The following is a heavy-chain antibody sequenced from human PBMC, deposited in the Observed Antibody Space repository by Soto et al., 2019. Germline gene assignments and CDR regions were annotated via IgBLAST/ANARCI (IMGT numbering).Heavy chain of an antibody. CDR3: ATAVGATKTFDC. CDR2: FDPEDGET. D-gene: IGHD1-26*01. CDR1: GYTLTELS. Sequence: GASVKVSCKVSGYTLTELSMHWVRQAPGKGLEWMGGFDPEDGETIYAQKFQGRVTMTEDTSTDTAYMELSSLRSEDTAVYYCATAVGATKTFDCWGQGTLVTVSS. J-gene: IGHJ4*02. V-gene: IGHV1-24*01.